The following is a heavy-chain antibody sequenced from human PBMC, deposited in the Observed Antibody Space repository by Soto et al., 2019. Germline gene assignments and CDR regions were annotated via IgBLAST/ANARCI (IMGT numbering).Heavy chain of an antibody. J-gene: IGHJ6*02. CDR3: ARIHRGRYYYYGMDV. CDR1: GFSLSNARMG. CDR2: IFSNDEK. D-gene: IGHD3-10*01. V-gene: IGHV2-26*01. Sequence: SGPTLVNPTETRTLTCTVSGFSLSNARMGVSWIRQPPGKALEWLAHIFSNDEKSYSTSLKSRLTISKDASKSQVVLTMTNMDPVDTATYYCARIHRGRYYYYGMDVWGQGTRVTVAS.